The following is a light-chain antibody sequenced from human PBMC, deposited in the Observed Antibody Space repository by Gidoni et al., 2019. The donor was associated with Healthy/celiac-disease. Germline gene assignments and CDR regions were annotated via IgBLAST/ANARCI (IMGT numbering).Light chain of an antibody. CDR1: QSVNSN. CDR3: RQYNIWPYT. Sequence: EIVMTQPPATLSVSPGARATPSCMASQSVNSNLACYQQKPGQAPRPLIYGASTRATGIPARFSGSGSGTEFTLTISNLQSEDFAVYYCRQYNIWPYTFGQGTKLEIK. CDR2: GAS. V-gene: IGKV3-15*01. J-gene: IGKJ2*01.